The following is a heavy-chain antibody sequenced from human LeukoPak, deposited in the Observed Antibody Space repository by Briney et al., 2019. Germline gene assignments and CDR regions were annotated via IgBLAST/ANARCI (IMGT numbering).Heavy chain of an antibody. Sequence: GGSLRLSCAASGFAFSQFTVHWVRQAPGKGLEWVAVISHDGSHIYYADSVRGRVTISRDNSRSTLFLQMNSLRADDTGVYHCARVGYNFNLGNAFDVWGQGTVVTVSS. CDR1: GFAFSQFT. D-gene: IGHD1-20*01. V-gene: IGHV3-30-3*01. CDR2: ISHDGSHI. J-gene: IGHJ3*01. CDR3: ARVGYNFNLGNAFDV.